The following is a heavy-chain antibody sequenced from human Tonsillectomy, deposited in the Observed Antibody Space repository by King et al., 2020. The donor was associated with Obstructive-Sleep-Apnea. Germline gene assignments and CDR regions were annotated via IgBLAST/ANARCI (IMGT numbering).Heavy chain of an antibody. CDR1: ELTTYW. CDR2: IYVGDSDT. Sequence: VQLVESGAEVKKPGESLKISCKGSELTTYWIGWVRQMPGKGLEWMGIIYVGDSDTRYSPSFQGQVTISADRSISTAYLQWSSLKASDTAMYYCARGPSGYCDTNCYRYAFDIWGQGTMVTVSS. J-gene: IGHJ3*02. V-gene: IGHV5-51*01. D-gene: IGHD2-15*01. CDR3: ARGPSGYCDTNCYRYAFDI.